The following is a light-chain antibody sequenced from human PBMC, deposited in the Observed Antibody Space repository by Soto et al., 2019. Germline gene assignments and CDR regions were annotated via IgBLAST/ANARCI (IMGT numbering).Light chain of an antibody. CDR1: SRDIGDYNY. CDR3: SSYAGSNNYV. Sequence: QSVLTQPASVSGSPGQSITIPCTGTSRDIGDYNYVSWYQQHPGKAPKLLIFEVYNRPAGVSDRFSGSKSGNMASLTISGLQTEDEADYYCSSYAGSNNYVFGTGTKVTVL. J-gene: IGLJ1*01. CDR2: EVY. V-gene: IGLV2-14*01.